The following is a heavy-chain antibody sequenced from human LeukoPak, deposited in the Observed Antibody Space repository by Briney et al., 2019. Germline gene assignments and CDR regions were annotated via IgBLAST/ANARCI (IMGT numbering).Heavy chain of an antibody. D-gene: IGHD1-26*01. CDR3: AREFIVGAFPFDY. Sequence: GGSLRLSCAASGFTFSSYWMSWVRQAPGKGLEWVANIRQDGSEKYYVDSVKGRFTISRDNAKNSLYLQMNSLRAEDTAVYYCAREFIVGAFPFDYWGQGTLVTVSS. J-gene: IGHJ4*02. CDR1: GFTFSSYW. CDR2: IRQDGSEK. V-gene: IGHV3-7*01.